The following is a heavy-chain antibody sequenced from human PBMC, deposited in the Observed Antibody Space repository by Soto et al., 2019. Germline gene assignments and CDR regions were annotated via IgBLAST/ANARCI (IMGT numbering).Heavy chain of an antibody. Sequence: QVQLVESGGGVVQPGRSLRLSCAASGFTFSSYAMHWVRQAPGKGLEWVAVISYDGSNKYYADSVKGRFTISRDNSKNTLYLQTNSLRAEDTAVYYCARDRGPGDSSGYYCTYWGQGTLVTVSS. D-gene: IGHD3-22*01. CDR3: ARDRGPGDSSGYYCTY. CDR1: GFTFSSYA. V-gene: IGHV3-30-3*01. CDR2: ISYDGSNK. J-gene: IGHJ4*02.